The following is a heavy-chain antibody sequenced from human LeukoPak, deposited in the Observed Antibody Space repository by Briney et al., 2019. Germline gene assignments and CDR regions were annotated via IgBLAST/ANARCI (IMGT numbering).Heavy chain of an antibody. CDR1: GLIFRNYA. CDR3: VSFYETY. J-gene: IGHJ4*02. V-gene: IGHV3-74*01. CDR2: INSDGSWT. Sequence: GGSLRLSCTASGLIFRNYAMTWVRQAPGKGLVWVSHINSDGSWTSYADSVKGRFTISKDNAKNTVYLQMNNLRAEDTAVYYCVSFYETYWGRGTLVTVSS. D-gene: IGHD2-2*01.